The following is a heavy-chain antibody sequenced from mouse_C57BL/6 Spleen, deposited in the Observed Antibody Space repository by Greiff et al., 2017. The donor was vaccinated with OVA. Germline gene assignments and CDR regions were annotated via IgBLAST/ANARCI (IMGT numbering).Heavy chain of an antibody. J-gene: IGHJ4*01. V-gene: IGHV1-74*01. CDR2: IHPSDSDT. Sequence: QVQLQQPGAELVKPGASVKVSCKASGYTFTSYWMHWVKQRPGQGLEWIGRIHPSDSDTNYNQKFKGKATLTVDKSSRTAYMQRSSLTSEDCAGYYCAIRSGSSSYAMGYWGKGPSVTAYS. CDR3: AIRSGSSSYAMGY. CDR1: GYTFTSYW. D-gene: IGHD1-1*01.